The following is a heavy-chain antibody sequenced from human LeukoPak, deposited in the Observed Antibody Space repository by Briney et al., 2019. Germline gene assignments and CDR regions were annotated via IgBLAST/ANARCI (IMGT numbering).Heavy chain of an antibody. D-gene: IGHD3-16*02. J-gene: IGHJ4*02. Sequence: ASVKVSCKASGYTFIGYYMHWLRQAPGQGLEWMGWTNPNSGGTDYAQKFRGRVTMTRDTSITTVYMELSGLTSDDTAVYYCAIRYVWGSYHPYYFDYWGQGTLVTVSS. CDR1: GYTFIGYY. CDR3: AIRYVWGSYHPYYFDY. V-gene: IGHV1-2*02. CDR2: TNPNSGGT.